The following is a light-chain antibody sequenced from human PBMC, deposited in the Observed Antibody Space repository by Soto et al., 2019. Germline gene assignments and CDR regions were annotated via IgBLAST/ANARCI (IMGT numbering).Light chain of an antibody. CDR1: QSISSY. Sequence: EFVLTQSPATLSLSPGERATLSCRAGQSISSYLAWYQQQAGQAPRLLIFDASKRATGIPARFSGSGSGTDFTLTISSLETEDVAVYYCQQRSDWPPLTFGGGTKVEIK. CDR3: QQRSDWPPLT. CDR2: DAS. V-gene: IGKV3-11*01. J-gene: IGKJ4*01.